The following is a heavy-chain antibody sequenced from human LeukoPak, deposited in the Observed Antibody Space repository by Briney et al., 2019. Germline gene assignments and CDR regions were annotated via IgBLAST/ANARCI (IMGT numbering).Heavy chain of an antibody. D-gene: IGHD6-13*01. CDR1: GFTFSSYW. V-gene: IGHV3-7*01. J-gene: IGHJ4*02. CDR2: IRQDGSAK. Sequence: GGSLRLSCAASGFTFSSYWMSWVRQAPGKGLEWVASIRQDGSAKYYVDSVKSRFTISRDNAKNSVYLQMSSLRAEDSAVYYCVRDSYSSSWSGLFDYWGQGTLVTVSS. CDR3: VRDSYSSSWSGLFDY.